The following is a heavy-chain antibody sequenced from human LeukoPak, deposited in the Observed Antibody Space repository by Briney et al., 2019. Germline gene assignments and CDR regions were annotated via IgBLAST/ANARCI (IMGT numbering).Heavy chain of an antibody. CDR3: ARGGGGSGGGWLYGANYYYYYMDV. D-gene: IGHD2-15*01. Sequence: ASVKVSCKASGYTFTNYGIIWVRQAPGRGLEWMGWNSAYNDNTNYAQKFQGRVTITRNTSISTAYMELSSLRSEDTAVYYCARGGGGSGGGWLYGANYYYYYMDVWGKGTTVTVSS. CDR1: GYTFTNYG. J-gene: IGHJ6*03. V-gene: IGHV1-18*01. CDR2: NSAYNDNT.